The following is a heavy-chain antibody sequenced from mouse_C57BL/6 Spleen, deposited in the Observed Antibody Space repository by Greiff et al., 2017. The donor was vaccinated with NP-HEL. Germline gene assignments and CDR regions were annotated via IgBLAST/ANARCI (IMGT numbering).Heavy chain of an antibody. CDR2: LRSKSNNYAT. CDR3: GRHWTRYDGYYGAMDY. V-gene: IGHV10-1*01. J-gene: IGHJ4*01. Sequence: EVKLMESGGGLVQPKGSLKLSCAASGFSFNTYAMNWVRQAPGKGLEWVARLRSKSNNYATYYADSVKDRFTISRDDSESMLYLQMNNLKTEDTAMYYCGRHWTRYDGYYGAMDYWGQGTSVTVSS. D-gene: IGHD2-3*01. CDR1: GFSFNTYA.